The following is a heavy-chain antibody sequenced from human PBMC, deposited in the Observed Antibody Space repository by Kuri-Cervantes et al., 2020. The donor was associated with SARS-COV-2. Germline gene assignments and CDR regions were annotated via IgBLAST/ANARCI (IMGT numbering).Heavy chain of an antibody. V-gene: IGHV3-33*01. CDR2: IWYDGSNE. D-gene: IGHD2-21*02. J-gene: IGHJ5*02. Sequence: GASLMISCAASGFSFRNYGMHWVRQAPDKGLEWVAGIWYDGSNENYADSVKGRFIVSRDNSKNTLYLQMNSLRAEDTAVYYCARDSKCGGNCVGRQPLDHWGQGTLVTVSS. CDR1: GFSFRNYG. CDR3: ARDSKCGGNCVGRQPLDH.